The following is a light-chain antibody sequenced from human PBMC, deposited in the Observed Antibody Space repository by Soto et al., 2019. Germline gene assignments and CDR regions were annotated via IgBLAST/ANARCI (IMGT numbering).Light chain of an antibody. CDR1: QTVRNN. CDR3: QQYHNWLPIT. V-gene: IGKV3D-15*01. J-gene: IGKJ5*01. Sequence: EFVLTQSPCTLSLSAGERATLSCGASQTVRNNYLAWYQQKPGQAPRLLIYDASSRATGIPARFSGGGSGTEFTLTIDTLQSQDFAVYYCQQYHNWLPITFGQGTRLEIK. CDR2: DAS.